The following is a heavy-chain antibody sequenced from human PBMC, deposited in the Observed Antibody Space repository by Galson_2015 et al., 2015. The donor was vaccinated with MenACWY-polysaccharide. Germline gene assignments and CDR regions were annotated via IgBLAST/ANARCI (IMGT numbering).Heavy chain of an antibody. CDR1: GYSFTSYW. V-gene: IGHV5-51*01. J-gene: IGHJ6*02. Sequence: SGAEVKKPGESLKISCKGSGYSFTSYWIAWVRQMPGKGLEWMGIIYPGDSGTRYSPSFQGQVTISADKSISTAYLQWSSLKASDTAMYYCARNNYAGLRGYYYGMDVWGQGTTVTVSS. D-gene: IGHD5-12*01. CDR3: ARNNYAGLRGYYYGMDV. CDR2: IYPGDSGT.